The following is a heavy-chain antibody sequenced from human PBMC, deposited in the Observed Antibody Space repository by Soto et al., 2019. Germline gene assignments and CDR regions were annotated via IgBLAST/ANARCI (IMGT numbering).Heavy chain of an antibody. D-gene: IGHD3-10*01. CDR2: ISYDGSNK. Sequence: GGSLRLSCAASGFTFSSYGMHWVRQAPGKGLEWVAVISYDGSNKYYADSVKGRFTISRDNSKNTLYLQMNSLRAEDTAVYYCAKDLVRGWFKDYYYYYMDVWGKGTTVTVSS. V-gene: IGHV3-30*18. CDR1: GFTFSSYG. CDR3: AKDLVRGWFKDYYYYYMDV. J-gene: IGHJ6*03.